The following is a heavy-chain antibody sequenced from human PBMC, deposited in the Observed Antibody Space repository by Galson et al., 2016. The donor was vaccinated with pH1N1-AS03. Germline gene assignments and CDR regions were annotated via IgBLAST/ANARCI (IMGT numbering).Heavy chain of an antibody. V-gene: IGHV3-74*01. CDR1: GFSIRTYW. CDR3: ARGSDDYIWGGYSGDY. Sequence: SLRLSCAGSGFSIRTYWMHWVHQVPGKGLVWVSRINTDGSSTNYADSVKGRFTISRDNAKNTLYLQMNSLGAEDTAFYYCARGSDDYIWGGYSGDYWSQGILVTVSS. CDR2: INTDGSST. D-gene: IGHD3-16*01. J-gene: IGHJ4*02.